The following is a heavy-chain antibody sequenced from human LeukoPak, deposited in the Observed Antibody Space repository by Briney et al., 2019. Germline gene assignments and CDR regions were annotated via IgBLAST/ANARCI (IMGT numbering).Heavy chain of an antibody. CDR2: IIPILGIA. J-gene: IGHJ4*02. V-gene: IGHV1-69*02. D-gene: IGHD1-26*01. CDR1: GGTFSSYT. Sequence: GSSVKVSCKASGGTFSSYTISWVRQAPGQGLEWIGRIIPILGIANYAQKFQGRVTITADKSTSTAYMELSSLRSEDTAVYYCARHRLGGSYFDYWGQGTLVTVSS. CDR3: ARHRLGGSYFDY.